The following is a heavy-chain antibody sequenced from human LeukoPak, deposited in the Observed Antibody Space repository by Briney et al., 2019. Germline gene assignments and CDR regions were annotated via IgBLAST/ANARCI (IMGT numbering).Heavy chain of an antibody. D-gene: IGHD6-13*01. CDR2: ISGSGSST. CDR1: GFTFSTYA. Sequence: PGRSLRLSCAASGFTFSTYAMTWVRQAPGKGLEWVSAISGSGSSTYYADSVKGRFTISRDNSKNTLYLQMNNLRAEDTAVYYCAKDRGSSWYHPFDYWGQGTLVTVSS. J-gene: IGHJ4*02. CDR3: AKDRGSSWYHPFDY. V-gene: IGHV3-23*01.